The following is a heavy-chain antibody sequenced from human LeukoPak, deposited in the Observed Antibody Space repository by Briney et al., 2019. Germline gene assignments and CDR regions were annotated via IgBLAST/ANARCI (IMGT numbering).Heavy chain of an antibody. J-gene: IGHJ4*02. Sequence: PSGTLSLTCTVSGGSISSYYWSWIRQPPGKGLEWIGYIYYSGRTNYNPSLKSRVTISVDTSKNQFSLKLSSVTAADTAVYYCARGFDGGNSDDYFDYWGQGTLVTVSS. D-gene: IGHD4-23*01. CDR1: GGSISSYY. CDR3: ARGFDGGNSDDYFDY. CDR2: IYYSGRT. V-gene: IGHV4-59*01.